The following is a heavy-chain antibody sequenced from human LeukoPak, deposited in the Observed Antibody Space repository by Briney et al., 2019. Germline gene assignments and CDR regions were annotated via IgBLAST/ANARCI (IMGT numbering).Heavy chain of an antibody. CDR1: GASITNSLYY. V-gene: IGHV4-39*01. J-gene: IGHJ4*02. Sequence: SETLSLTCTVSGASITNSLYYWGWIRQPPGKGLEWIATVYYTGSTYCNPSLKSRVTISIDTSKSHFSLKLSSVTAADMAVYYCARQDFGSGILPGYWGQGTLVTVSS. CDR2: VYYTGST. D-gene: IGHD3-10*01. CDR3: ARQDFGSGILPGY.